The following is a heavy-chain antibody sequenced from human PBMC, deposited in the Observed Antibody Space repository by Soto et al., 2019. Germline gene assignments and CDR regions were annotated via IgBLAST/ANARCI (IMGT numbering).Heavy chain of an antibody. CDR1: GFTFSSYS. CDR3: ARNESSAIYGMDV. J-gene: IGHJ6*02. CDR2: INSGSFSI. V-gene: IGHV3-21*01. D-gene: IGHD6-6*01. Sequence: EVQLVESGGGLVKPGGSLRLSCAASGFTFSSYSMNWVRQAPGKGLEWVSSINSGSFSINYADSVKGRFSISRDNAQNSLHLQMNNLRAEDTAVYYCARNESSAIYGMDVWGQGTTVTVSS.